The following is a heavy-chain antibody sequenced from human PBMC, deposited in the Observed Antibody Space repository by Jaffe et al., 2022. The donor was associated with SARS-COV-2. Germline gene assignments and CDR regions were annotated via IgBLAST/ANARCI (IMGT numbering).Heavy chain of an antibody. CDR2: ISGSGGST. CDR3: AIPFGGRGAFDI. V-gene: IGHV3-23*01. CDR1: GFTFSSYA. J-gene: IGHJ3*02. D-gene: IGHD1-26*01. Sequence: EVQLLESGGGLVQPGGSLRLSCAASGFTFSSYAMSWVRQAPGKGLEWVSAISGSGGSTYYADSVKGRFTISRDNSKNTLYLQMNSLRAEDTAVYYCAIPFGGRGAFDIWGQGTMVTVSS.